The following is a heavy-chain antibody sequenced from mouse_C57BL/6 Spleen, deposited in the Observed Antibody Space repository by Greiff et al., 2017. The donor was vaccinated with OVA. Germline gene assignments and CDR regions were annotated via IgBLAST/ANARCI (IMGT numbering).Heavy chain of an antibody. Sequence: QVQLKQSGAELVKPGASVKISCKASGYAFSSYWMNWVKQRPGKGLEWIGQIYPGDGDTNYNGKFKGKATLTADKSSSTAYMQLSSLTSEDSAVYCCARLLREDAMDDWGQGTSVTVSS. J-gene: IGHJ4*01. CDR1: GYAFSSYW. V-gene: IGHV1-80*01. D-gene: IGHD1-1*01. CDR3: ARLLREDAMDD. CDR2: IYPGDGDT.